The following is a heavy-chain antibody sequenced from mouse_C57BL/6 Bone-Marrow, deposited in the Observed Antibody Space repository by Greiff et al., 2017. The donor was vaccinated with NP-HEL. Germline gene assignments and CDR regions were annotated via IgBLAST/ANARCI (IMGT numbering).Heavy chain of an antibody. CDR2: IDPNSGGT. CDR3: AREGLNWDDY. Sequence: QVQLPQPVAELVKPGASVKLSCKASGYTFTSYWMHWVKQRPGRGLEWIGRIDPNSGGTKYNEQFKSKATLTVDKPSSTAYMQLSSLTSEDSAVYYCAREGLNWDDYWGQGTTLTVSS. J-gene: IGHJ2*01. V-gene: IGHV1-72*01. CDR1: GYTFTSYW. D-gene: IGHD4-1*01.